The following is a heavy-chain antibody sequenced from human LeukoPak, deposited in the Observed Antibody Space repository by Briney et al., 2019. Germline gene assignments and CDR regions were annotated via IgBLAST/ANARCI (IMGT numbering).Heavy chain of an antibody. V-gene: IGHV3-74*01. CDR1: GFTFSSYW. CDR2: INSDGSST. CDR3: ARGRYCSSTSCHTPYYFDY. Sequence: GGSLRLSCAASGFTFSSYWMHWVRQAPGKGLVWVSRINSDGSSTSYADSVKGRFTISRDNAKNTLYLQMNSLRAEDTAVYYCARGRYCSSTSCHTPYYFDYWGQGTLVTVSS. J-gene: IGHJ4*02. D-gene: IGHD2-2*01.